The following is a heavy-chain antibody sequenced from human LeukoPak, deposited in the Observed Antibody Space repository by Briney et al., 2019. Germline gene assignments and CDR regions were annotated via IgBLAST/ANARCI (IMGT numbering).Heavy chain of an antibody. J-gene: IGHJ1*01. CDR3: ARDDGDTAMVWYFQH. D-gene: IGHD5-18*01. Sequence: SVKVSCKASGGTFSGYAISWVRQAPGQGLEWMGRIIPILGIANYAQKFQGRVTITADKSTSTAYMELSSLRSEDTAVYYCARDDGDTAMVWYFQHWGQGTLVTVSS. CDR2: IIPILGIA. V-gene: IGHV1-69*04. CDR1: GGTFSGYA.